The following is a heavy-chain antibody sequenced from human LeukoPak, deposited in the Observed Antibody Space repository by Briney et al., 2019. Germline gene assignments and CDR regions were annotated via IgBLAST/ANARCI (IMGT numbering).Heavy chain of an antibody. CDR1: GYTLTELS. CDR3: ATAGAIVARDAFDI. J-gene: IGHJ3*02. V-gene: IGHV1-24*01. D-gene: IGHD3-22*01. Sequence: ASVKVSCKVSGYTLTELSMHWVRQAPGKGLEWMGGFDPEDGETIYAQMFQGRVTMTEDTSTDTAYMELSSLRSEDTAVYYCATAGAIVARDAFDIWGQGTMVTVSS. CDR2: FDPEDGET.